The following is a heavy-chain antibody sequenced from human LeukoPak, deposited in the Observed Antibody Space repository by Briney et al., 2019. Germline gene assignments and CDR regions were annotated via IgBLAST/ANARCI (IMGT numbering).Heavy chain of an antibody. CDR3: ARGNYCSGGSCYDGAFDY. D-gene: IGHD2-15*01. CDR1: GYTFTSYD. V-gene: IGHV1-18*01. Sequence: GASVKVSCKASGYTFTSYDINWVRQAPGPRLEWMGWSSGYNGNTNYAQKLQGRVTMTTDTSTSTAYMELRSLRSDDAAVYYCARGNYCSGGSCYDGAFDYWGQGTLVTVSS. J-gene: IGHJ4*02. CDR2: SSGYNGNT.